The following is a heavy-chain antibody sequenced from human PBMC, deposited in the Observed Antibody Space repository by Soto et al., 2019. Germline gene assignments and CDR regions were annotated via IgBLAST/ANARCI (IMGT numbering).Heavy chain of an antibody. D-gene: IGHD3-22*01. J-gene: IGHJ5*02. Sequence: ASVKVSCKASGYTFTSYGISWVRQAPGQGLEWMGWISAYNGNTNYAQKLQGWVTMTRDTSISTAYMELSRLRSDDTAVYYCARGKAHYDSSGYNWFDPWGQGTLVTVSS. CDR1: GYTFTSYG. CDR3: ARGKAHYDSSGYNWFDP. CDR2: ISAYNGNT. V-gene: IGHV1-18*01.